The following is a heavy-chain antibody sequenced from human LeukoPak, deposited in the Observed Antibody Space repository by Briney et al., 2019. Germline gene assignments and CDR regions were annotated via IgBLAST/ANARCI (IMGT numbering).Heavy chain of an antibody. CDR1: GGSISSYY. J-gene: IGHJ4*02. CDR3: ARASSAWYGLFDY. Sequence: SETPSLTCTVSGGSISSYYWSWIRQSPGQGLEWIGYIYYTGITNYNPSLKRRVTLSVDTSKNQFSLKLNSVTAADTAVYYCARASSAWYGLFDYWGQGTLVTVSS. CDR2: IYYTGIT. D-gene: IGHD6-19*01. V-gene: IGHV4-59*01.